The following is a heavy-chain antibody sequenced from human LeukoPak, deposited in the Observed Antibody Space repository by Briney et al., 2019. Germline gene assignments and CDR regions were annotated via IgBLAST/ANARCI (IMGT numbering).Heavy chain of an antibody. CDR2: ISGSGGST. J-gene: IGHJ5*02. V-gene: IGHV3-23*01. Sequence: PGGSLRLSCAASGFTFSSYGMSWVRQAPGKGLEWVSAISGSGGSTYYADSVKGRFTISRDNSKNTLYLQMNSLRAEDTAVYYCAKAPRGYYQDKNWFDPWGQGTLVTVSS. CDR3: AKAPRGYYQDKNWFDP. CDR1: GFTFSSYG. D-gene: IGHD3-22*01.